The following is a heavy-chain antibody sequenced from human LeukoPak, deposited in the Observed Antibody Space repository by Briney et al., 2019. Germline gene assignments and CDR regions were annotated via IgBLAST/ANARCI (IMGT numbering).Heavy chain of an antibody. CDR3: ARTYYYGSGSYYFFDY. J-gene: IGHJ4*02. CDR1: GYSFTSYW. V-gene: IGHV5-51*01. Sequence: GESLKISCQGSGYSFTSYWIGWVRQMPGKGLEWMGIIYPADSDTRYSPSSQGQITISADKSISTAYLQWSSLKASDTAMYYCARTYYYGSGSYYFFDYWGQGTLVTVSS. CDR2: IYPADSDT. D-gene: IGHD3-10*01.